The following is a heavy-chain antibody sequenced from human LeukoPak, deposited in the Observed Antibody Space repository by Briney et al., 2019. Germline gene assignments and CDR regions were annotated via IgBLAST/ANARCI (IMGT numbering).Heavy chain of an antibody. CDR1: GGSFSGYY. D-gene: IGHD2-15*01. Sequence: SETLSLTCAVYGGSFSGYYWIWIRQPPGKGLEWIGETNHSGSTNYNPSLKSRVTISVDTSKNQFSLKLSCVTAADTAVYYCARGWGRVVVVAATCLDAFDIWGQGTMVTVSS. CDR3: ARGWGRVVVVAATCLDAFDI. V-gene: IGHV4-34*01. J-gene: IGHJ3*02. CDR2: TNHSGST.